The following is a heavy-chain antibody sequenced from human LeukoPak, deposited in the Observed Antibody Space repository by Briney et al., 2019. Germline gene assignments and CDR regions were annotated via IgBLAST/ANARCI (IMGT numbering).Heavy chain of an antibody. CDR1: GFTFSSYA. Sequence: GRSLRLSCAASGFTFSSYAMHWVRQAPGKGLEWVAVISYDRSNKYYADSVKGRFTISRDNAKNSLYLQMNSLRAEDTAVYYCARDQWYSSSDFWGQGTLVTVSS. CDR3: ARDQWYSSSDF. V-gene: IGHV3-30-3*01. J-gene: IGHJ4*02. CDR2: ISYDRSNK. D-gene: IGHD6-6*01.